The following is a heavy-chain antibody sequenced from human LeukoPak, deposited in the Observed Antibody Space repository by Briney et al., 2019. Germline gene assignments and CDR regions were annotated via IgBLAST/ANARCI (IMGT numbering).Heavy chain of an antibody. CDR2: ISYDGSDE. J-gene: IGHJ4*02. CDR3: ARDFTPEWFDIH. D-gene: IGHD3-3*01. V-gene: IGHV3-30*04. Sequence: GGSLRLSCVASGLSFSSYSMHWVRQAPGKGLEWVGVISYDGSDEYYTDSVKGRFTISRDNSKNTVYLQMNSLRADDTAVYYCARDFTPEWFDIHWGQGTLVTVSS. CDR1: GLSFSSYS.